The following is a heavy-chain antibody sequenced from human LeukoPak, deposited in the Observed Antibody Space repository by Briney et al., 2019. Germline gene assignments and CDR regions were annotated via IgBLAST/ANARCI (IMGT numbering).Heavy chain of an antibody. CDR1: GYTFTSYY. D-gene: IGHD3-22*01. J-gene: IGHJ4*02. CDR2: INPNSGGT. V-gene: IGHV1-2*02. Sequence: GASVKVSCKASGYTFTSYYMHWVRQAPGQGLEWMGWINPNSGGTNYAQKFQGRVTMTRDTSISTAYMELSRLRSDDTAVYYCARGHTHTYYYDSSGYSDLDYWGQGTLVTVSS. CDR3: ARGHTHTYYYDSSGYSDLDY.